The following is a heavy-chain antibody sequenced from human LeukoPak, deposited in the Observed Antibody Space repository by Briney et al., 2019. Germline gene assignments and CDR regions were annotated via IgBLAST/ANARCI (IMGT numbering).Heavy chain of an antibody. CDR1: GGSFSGYY. V-gene: IGHV4-34*01. CDR2: INHSGST. CDR3: ARARYYDFWSGPKNFDY. Sequence: SSETLSLTCAVYGGSFSGYYWSWIRQPPGKGLEWIGEINHSGSTNYNPSLKSRVTISVDTSKTQFSLKLSSVTAADTAVYYCARARYYDFWSGPKNFDYWGQGTLVTVSS. J-gene: IGHJ4*02. D-gene: IGHD3-3*01.